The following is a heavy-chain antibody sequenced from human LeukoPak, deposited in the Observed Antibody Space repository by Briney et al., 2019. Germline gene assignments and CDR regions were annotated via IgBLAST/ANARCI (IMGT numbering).Heavy chain of an antibody. V-gene: IGHV3-48*01. CDR1: GFTFSSYS. CDR3: ARDRRATVTTYDY. CDR2: ISSSSSTI. Sequence: PGGSLRLSCAASGFTFSSYSMNWVRQAPGKGLEWVSYISSSSSTIYYADSVKGRFTISRDNAKNSLYLQMNSLGAEDTAVYYCARDRRATVTTYDYWGQGTLVTVSS. J-gene: IGHJ4*02. D-gene: IGHD4-17*01.